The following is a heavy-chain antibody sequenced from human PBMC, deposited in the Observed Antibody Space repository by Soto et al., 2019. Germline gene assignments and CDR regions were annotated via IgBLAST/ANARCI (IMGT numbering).Heavy chain of an antibody. D-gene: IGHD4-17*01. CDR2: INPSRATT. CDR3: ARGPYGDNAFDI. J-gene: IGHJ3*02. V-gene: IGHV1-46*01. Sequence: QVQLVQSGAEVKKPGASMKVSCKSFGDTFSSQYIHWVRQAPGQGLEWVGLINPSRATTTISQKFQGRITLTGDTSTSTAYMELKGLTSADTAVYFCARGPYGDNAFDIWGQGTVVTVSS. CDR1: GDTFSSQY.